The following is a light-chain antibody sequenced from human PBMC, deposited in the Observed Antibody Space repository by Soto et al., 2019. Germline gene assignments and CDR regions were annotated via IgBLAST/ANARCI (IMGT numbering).Light chain of an antibody. CDR1: SSDVGGYNY. CDR2: DVS. CDR3: SSYTSSSTV. V-gene: IGLV2-14*01. Sequence: QSALTQPASVSGSPGQSITISCTGTSSDVGGYNYVSWYQQHPGKAPKLMIYDVSNRPSGVSNRCSGSKSGNTASLTIPGLQAEDEAHYYCSSYTSSSTVFGTGTKLTVL. J-gene: IGLJ1*01.